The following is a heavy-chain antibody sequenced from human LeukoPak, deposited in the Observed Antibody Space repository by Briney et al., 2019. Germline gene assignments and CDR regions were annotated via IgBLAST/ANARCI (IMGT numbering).Heavy chain of an antibody. CDR2: ISYDGTTNK. J-gene: IGHJ4*02. CDR1: GFTFGAYG. CDR3: AGHLDYGDEY. V-gene: IGHV3-30*03. D-gene: IGHD4-17*01. Sequence: PGGSLRLSCAASGFTFGAYGMHWVRQAPGKGLEWVAVISYDGTTNKYYADSVRGRFTISRDNSKNTLYLQMNNLRAEDTAVYYCAGHLDYGDEYWGQGTLVTVSS.